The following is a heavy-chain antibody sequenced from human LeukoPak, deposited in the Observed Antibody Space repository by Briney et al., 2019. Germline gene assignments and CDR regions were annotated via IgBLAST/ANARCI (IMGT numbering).Heavy chain of an antibody. CDR2: IYYSGST. D-gene: IGHD3-22*01. CDR1: GGSISNSNYY. Sequence: SETLSLTCTVSGGSISNSNYYWGWIRQPPGKGLEWVGSIYYSGSTYYNPSLRSRVTMSVDTSKNQFSLRLTSATAADTAVYYCARLDYYDSEDYWGQGTLVTVSS. V-gene: IGHV4-39*07. CDR3: ARLDYYDSEDY. J-gene: IGHJ4*02.